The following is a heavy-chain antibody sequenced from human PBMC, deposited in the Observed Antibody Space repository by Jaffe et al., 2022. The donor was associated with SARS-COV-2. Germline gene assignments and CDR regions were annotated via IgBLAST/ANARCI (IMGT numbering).Heavy chain of an antibody. J-gene: IGHJ4*02. CDR1: GYTFTSYA. D-gene: IGHD3-10*01. V-gene: IGHV1-3*01. Sequence: QVQLVQSGAEVKKPGASVKVSCKASGYTFTSYAMHWVRQAPGQRLEWMGWINAGNGNTKYSQKFQGRVTITRDTSASTAYMELSSLRSEDTAVYYCARAGVRGVIISPADYWGQGTLVTVSS. CDR2: INAGNGNT. CDR3: ARAGVRGVIISPADY.